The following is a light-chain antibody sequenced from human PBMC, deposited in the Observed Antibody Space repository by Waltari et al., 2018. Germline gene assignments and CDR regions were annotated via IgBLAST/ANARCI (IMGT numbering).Light chain of an antibody. CDR3: AAWDDSLSVNWV. V-gene: IGLV1-47*01. J-gene: IGLJ3*02. CDR2: RSN. CDR1: SSNIGSSY. Sequence: QSVLTQPPSASGTPGQRVTISCSGSSSNIGSSYVYWYQQLPGTAPKLLIYRSNQQSAGVPDRFSVSNSGTSSSLAISGLRSEDEADYYCAAWDDSLSVNWVFGGGTKLTVL.